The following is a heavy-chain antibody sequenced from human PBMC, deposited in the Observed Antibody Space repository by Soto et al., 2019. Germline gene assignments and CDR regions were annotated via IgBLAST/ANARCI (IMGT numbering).Heavy chain of an antibody. CDR3: ARDLGNDYAYTGFYP. D-gene: IGHD4-17*01. J-gene: IGHJ5*02. CDR2: IWYDGSNK. Sequence: PGRSLTVACAATGFTLGSHGMHWVRPAPGKGLEWVAGIWYDGSNKYYADSVKGRFTISRDNSKNTLYLQINSLRAGDTAVYYCARDLGNDYAYTGFYPLGQETLVTVSS. V-gene: IGHV3-33*01. CDR1: GFTLGSHG.